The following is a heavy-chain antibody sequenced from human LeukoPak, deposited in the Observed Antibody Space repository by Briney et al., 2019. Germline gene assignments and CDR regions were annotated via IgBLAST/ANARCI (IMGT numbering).Heavy chain of an antibody. CDR1: GFTFSSYW. Sequence: GGSLRLSCAASGFTFSSYWMHWVRQAPGKGLVWVSRINSDGSSTSYADSVKGRFTISRDNAKDTLYLQMNSLRAEDTAVYYCARGQDILTGYYLDYWGQGTLVTVSS. D-gene: IGHD3-9*01. CDR3: ARGQDILTGYYLDY. CDR2: INSDGSST. J-gene: IGHJ4*02. V-gene: IGHV3-74*01.